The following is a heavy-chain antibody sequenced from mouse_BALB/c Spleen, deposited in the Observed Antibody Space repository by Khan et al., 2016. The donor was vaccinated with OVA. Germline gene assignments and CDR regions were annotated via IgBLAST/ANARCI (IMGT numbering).Heavy chain of an antibody. V-gene: IGHV3-5*02. CDR1: GISITTGNYR. CDR3: ARDYGSLYWYFDV. D-gene: IGHD1-1*01. Sequence: VQLKQSGPGLVKPSQTVSLTCTVTGISITTGNYRWSWLRQFPGNKLEWIGNIYYSGTVTYDPSPTSRTTITRDTSENRFFLEMNSLTAEDTATYFCARDYGSLYWYFDVWGAGTTVTVSS. CDR2: IYYSGTV. J-gene: IGHJ1*01.